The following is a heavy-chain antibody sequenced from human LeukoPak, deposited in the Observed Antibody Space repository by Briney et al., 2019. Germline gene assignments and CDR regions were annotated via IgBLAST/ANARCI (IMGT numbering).Heavy chain of an antibody. CDR3: AKSLGNPDIEL. Sequence: PSGGSLRLSCAASGFTFTDHYMSWVRQAPAKGLEGVANINPDGSENYYVDSVKGRFTSSRDNIKNSVYLQMNSLRDEDTAIYYCAKSLGNPDIELWGQGILVTVSS. J-gene: IGHJ4*02. CDR2: INPDGSEN. CDR1: GFTFTDHY. D-gene: IGHD2-15*01. V-gene: IGHV3-7*03.